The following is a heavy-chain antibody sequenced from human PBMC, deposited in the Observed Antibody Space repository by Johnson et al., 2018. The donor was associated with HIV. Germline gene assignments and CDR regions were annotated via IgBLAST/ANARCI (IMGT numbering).Heavy chain of an antibody. CDR3: ARGRGLQFLEWPTGLWSAFDI. J-gene: IGHJ3*02. CDR2: INQDGSEK. CDR1: GFTFSSYA. D-gene: IGHD3-3*01. V-gene: IGHV3-7*05. Sequence: IQLVESGGGLVQPGGSLRLSCAASGFTFSSYAMSWVRQAPGKGLEWVANINQDGSEKYFVDYVKGRFTISRDNAKNSLYLQMNTLRAEDTAVYYCARGRGLQFLEWPTGLWSAFDIWGQGTMVTVSS.